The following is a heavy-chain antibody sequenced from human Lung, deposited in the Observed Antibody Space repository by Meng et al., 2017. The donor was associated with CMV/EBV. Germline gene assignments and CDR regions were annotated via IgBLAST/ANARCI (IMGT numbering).Heavy chain of an antibody. V-gene: IGHV3-74*01. Sequence: GGSXRLXXAASGFTFSSYWMHWVRQAPGKGLVWVSRINSDGSSTSYADSVKGRFTISRDNAKNTLYLQMNSLRAEDTAVYYCARERFLSGYSGYDAGGWFDPWGQGTLVXVSS. J-gene: IGHJ5*02. D-gene: IGHD5-12*01. CDR2: INSDGSST. CDR1: GFTFSSYW. CDR3: ARERFLSGYSGYDAGGWFDP.